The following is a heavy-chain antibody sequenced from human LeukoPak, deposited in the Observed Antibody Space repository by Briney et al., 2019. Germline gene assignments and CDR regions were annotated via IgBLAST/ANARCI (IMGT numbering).Heavy chain of an antibody. D-gene: IGHD3-22*01. V-gene: IGHV5-51*01. J-gene: IGHJ3*02. Sequence: GESLKISFKGSGYRFTSYWIGWVRPMPGKGLEWMGIIYPGDSDTRYSPSFQGQVTISADKSISTAYLPWSSLKASDTAMYYCARTILPYYYDSSGSNDAFDIWGQGTMVTVSS. CDR2: IYPGDSDT. CDR3: ARTILPYYYDSSGSNDAFDI. CDR1: GYRFTSYW.